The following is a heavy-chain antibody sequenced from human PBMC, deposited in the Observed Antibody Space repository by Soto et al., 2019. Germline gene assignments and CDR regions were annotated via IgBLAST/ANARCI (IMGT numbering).Heavy chain of an antibody. CDR2: IKQDGSEK. Sequence: GGSLRLSCAASGFTFSSYWMSWVRQAPGKGLEWVANIKQDGSEKYYVDSVKGRFTISRDNAKNSLYLQMNSLRAEDTAVYYYARDRSSGSYFAGFDYWGQGTLVTVSS. D-gene: IGHD6-19*01. CDR1: GFTFSSYW. V-gene: IGHV3-7*01. CDR3: ARDRSSGSYFAGFDY. J-gene: IGHJ4*02.